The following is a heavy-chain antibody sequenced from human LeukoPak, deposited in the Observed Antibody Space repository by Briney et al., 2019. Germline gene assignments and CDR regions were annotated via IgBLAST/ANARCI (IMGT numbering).Heavy chain of an antibody. CDR3: AKVIRGGYGMDV. Sequence: QTGGSLRLSCAASGFTFSSFGMNWVRQAPGKGLEWVSYISDSSTLTYYADSVKGRFTISRDNAKNSLSPQLNSLRDEDTAVYFCAKVIRGGYGMDVWGQGTTVTVSS. V-gene: IGHV3-48*02. J-gene: IGHJ6*02. CDR2: ISDSSTLT. D-gene: IGHD3-10*01. CDR1: GFTFSSFG.